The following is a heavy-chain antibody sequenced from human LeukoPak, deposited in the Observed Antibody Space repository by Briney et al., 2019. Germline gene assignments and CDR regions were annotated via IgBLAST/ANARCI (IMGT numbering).Heavy chain of an antibody. CDR1: GYTFTGYY. CDR2: INPNNGGT. Sequence: GASVKVSCKASGYTFTGYYIHWVRQAPGQGLEWMGWINPNNGGTNYAQKFQGRVTMTRDTPISTAYMELSGLTFDDTAVYYCARDQSRNGYNSGDYWGQGTLVTVSS. CDR3: ARDQSRNGYNSGDY. V-gene: IGHV1-2*02. J-gene: IGHJ4*02. D-gene: IGHD5-24*01.